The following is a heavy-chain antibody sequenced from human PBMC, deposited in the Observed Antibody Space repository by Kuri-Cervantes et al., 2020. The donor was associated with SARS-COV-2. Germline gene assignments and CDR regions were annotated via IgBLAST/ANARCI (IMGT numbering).Heavy chain of an antibody. CDR1: GFTFSSYG. CDR2: IWYDGSNK. D-gene: IGHD4-11*01. V-gene: IGHV3-33*01. CDR3: AREGNYGYYYYGMDV. Sequence: GGSLRLSCAASGFTFSSYGMHWVRQAPGKGLEWVAVIWYDGSNKYYADSVKGRFTISRDSSKNTLYLQMNSLRAKDTAVYYCAREGNYGYYYYGMDVWGQGTTVTVSS. J-gene: IGHJ6*02.